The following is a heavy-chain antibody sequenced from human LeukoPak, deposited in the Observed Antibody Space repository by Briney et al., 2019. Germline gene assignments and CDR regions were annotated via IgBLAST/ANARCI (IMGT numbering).Heavy chain of an antibody. D-gene: IGHD1-14*01. V-gene: IGHV5-51*06. CDR1: GYTFTNYW. CDR3: ASRGIYGMDV. Sequence: GESLKISCKGSGYTFTNYWIGWVRQMPGKGPEWMGIIYPGDSDTRYSPSFQGHVTISADKSINTAYLQWSSLMASDTAMYYCASRGIYGMDVWGQGTTVTVSS. J-gene: IGHJ6*02. CDR2: IYPGDSDT.